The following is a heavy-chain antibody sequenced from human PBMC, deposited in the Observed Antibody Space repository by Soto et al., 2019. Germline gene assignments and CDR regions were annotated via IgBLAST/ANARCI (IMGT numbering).Heavy chain of an antibody. CDR2: ISGHNGNT. CDR3: ARHRFNYYDDTVYYYFDY. V-gene: IGHV1-18*04. Sequence: ASVKVSCKASGYSFTSYGISWVRQAPGLGPEWMGWISGHNGNTNHPQSLQGRVTMTTDTSRNTAYMELRSLRSDDTAVYYCARHRFNYYDDTVYYYFDYWGQGTLVTVSS. J-gene: IGHJ4*02. CDR1: GYSFTSYG. D-gene: IGHD3-22*01.